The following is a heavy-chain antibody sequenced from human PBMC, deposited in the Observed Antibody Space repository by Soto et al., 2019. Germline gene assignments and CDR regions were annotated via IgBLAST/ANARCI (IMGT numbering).Heavy chain of an antibody. V-gene: IGHV1-69*13. CDR3: ARGFHYYDSSGYPYLPY. CDR2: IIPIFGTA. D-gene: IGHD3-22*01. CDR1: GGTFSSYA. Sequence: GASVKVSCKASGGTFSSYAISWVRQAPGQGLEWMGGIIPIFGTANYAQKFQGRVTITADESTSTAYMELSSLRSEDTAVYYCARGFHYYDSSGYPYLPYWGQGTLVTVSS. J-gene: IGHJ4*02.